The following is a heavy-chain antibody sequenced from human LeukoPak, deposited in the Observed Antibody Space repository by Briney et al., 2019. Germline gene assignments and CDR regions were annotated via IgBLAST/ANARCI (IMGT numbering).Heavy chain of an antibody. CDR2: IYYSGST. J-gene: IGHJ2*01. CDR1: GGSISSYY. CDR3: ARDPYSYGPHWYFDL. Sequence: SETLSLTCTVSGGSISSYYWSWIRQPPGKGLEWIGYIYYSGSTNYDPSLKSRVTISVDTSKNQFSLKLSSVTAADTAVYYCARDPYSYGPHWYFDLWGRGTLVTVSS. V-gene: IGHV4-59*01. D-gene: IGHD5-18*01.